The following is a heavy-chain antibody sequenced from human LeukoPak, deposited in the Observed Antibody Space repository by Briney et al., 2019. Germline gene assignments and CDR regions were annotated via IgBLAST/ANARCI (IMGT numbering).Heavy chain of an antibody. J-gene: IGHJ4*02. V-gene: IGHV3-21*01. D-gene: IGHD7-27*01. Sequence: PGGSLRLSCAASGFTFSSYSMNWVRQAPGKGLEWVSSISSSSSYIYYADSVKGRFTISRDNAKNSLYLQMNSLRAEDTAVYYCARDGAGLPWHLRVNWGREIVDFDYWGQGTLVTVSS. CDR1: GFTFSSYS. CDR2: ISSSSSYI. CDR3: ARDGAGLPWHLRVNWGREIVDFDY.